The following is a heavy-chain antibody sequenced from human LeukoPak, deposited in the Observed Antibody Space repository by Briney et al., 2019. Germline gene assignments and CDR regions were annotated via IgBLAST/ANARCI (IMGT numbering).Heavy chain of an antibody. CDR1: GGSISSSSYY. Sequence: SETLSLTCTVSGGSISSSSYYWGWIHQPPGKGLEWIGSIYYSGSTYYNPSLKSRVTISVDTSKNQFSLKLSSVTAADTAVYYCARELDDYYYYSMDVWGQGTTVTVSS. CDR2: IYYSGST. CDR3: ARELDDYYYYSMDV. V-gene: IGHV4-39*01. J-gene: IGHJ6*02. D-gene: IGHD1-1*01.